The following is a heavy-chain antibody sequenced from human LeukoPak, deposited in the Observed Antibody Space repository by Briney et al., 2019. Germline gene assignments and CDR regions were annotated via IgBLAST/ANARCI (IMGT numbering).Heavy chain of an antibody. CDR1: GGTFSSYA. V-gene: IGHV1-69*05. CDR2: IIPIFGTA. J-gene: IGHJ6*03. D-gene: IGHD3-10*01. CDR3: ARGGPGRDYYYYYMDV. Sequence: SVKVSCKASGGTFSSYAISWVRQAPGQGLEWMGGIIPIFGTANYAQKFQGRVTITTDESTSTAYMELSSLRSEDTAVYYCARGGPGRDYYYYYMDVWGKGTTVTVPS.